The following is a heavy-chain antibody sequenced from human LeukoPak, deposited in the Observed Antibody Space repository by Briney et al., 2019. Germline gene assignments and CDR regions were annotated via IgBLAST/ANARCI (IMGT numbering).Heavy chain of an antibody. V-gene: IGHV1-2*02. CDR3: ASYYTILTGYYDRDAFDI. CDR1: GYTFTDYY. J-gene: IGHJ3*02. Sequence: ASVKVSCKASGYTFTDYYMHWVRQAPGQGLEWMGWINPNSGGTNSAQKFQGRVTMTRDTSISTAYMELSRLRSDDTAVYYCASYYTILTGYYDRDAFDIWGQGTMVTVSS. D-gene: IGHD3-9*01. CDR2: INPNSGGT.